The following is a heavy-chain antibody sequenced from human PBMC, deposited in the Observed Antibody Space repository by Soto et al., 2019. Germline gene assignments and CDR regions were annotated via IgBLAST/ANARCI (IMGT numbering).Heavy chain of an antibody. CDR1: GGSISSYY. J-gene: IGHJ6*02. V-gene: IGHV4-59*01. Sequence: QVQLQESGPGLVKPSETLSLTCTVSGGSISSYYWNWILQPPGKGLEWIGYIYYSGSTNYNPSLKSRVTISVDTSKNQFSLKLSSVTAADTAVYYCARDRNWKGYYGMDVWGQGTTVTVS. D-gene: IGHD1-1*01. CDR2: IYYSGST. CDR3: ARDRNWKGYYGMDV.